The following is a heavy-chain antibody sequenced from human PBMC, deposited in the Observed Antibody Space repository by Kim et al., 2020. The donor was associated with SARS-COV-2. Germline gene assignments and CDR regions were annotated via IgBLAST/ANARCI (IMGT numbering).Heavy chain of an antibody. J-gene: IGHJ6*02. CDR3: ARDAVTRGYYYYYGMDV. D-gene: IGHD4-17*01. Sequence: VKGRFTISRDNAKNSLYLQMNSLRAEDTAVYYCARDAVTRGYYYYYGMDVWGQGTTVTVSS. V-gene: IGHV3-21*01.